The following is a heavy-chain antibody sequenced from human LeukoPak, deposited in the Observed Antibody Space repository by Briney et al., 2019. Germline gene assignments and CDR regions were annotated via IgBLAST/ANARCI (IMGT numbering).Heavy chain of an antibody. Sequence: PSETLSLTCSVSGGSISSYYWSWLRQPPGKGLEWIGYIYYSGSTNYNPSLKSRVTISVDTSKNQFSLKLSSVTAADTAVYYCARRGRGFDPWGQGTLVTVSS. CDR2: IYYSGST. J-gene: IGHJ5*02. CDR3: ARRGRGFDP. D-gene: IGHD3-16*01. V-gene: IGHV4-59*08. CDR1: GGSISSYY.